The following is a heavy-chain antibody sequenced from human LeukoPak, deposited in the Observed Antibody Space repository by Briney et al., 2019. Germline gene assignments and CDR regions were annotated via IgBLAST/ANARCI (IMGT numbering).Heavy chain of an antibody. CDR3: ARGGYSGYDLLY. Sequence: AASVKVSCKASGYTFTSYGISWVRQAPGQGLEWMGWISAYNGNTNYAQKFQGRVTMTRDTSISTAYMELSRLRSDDTAVYYCARGGYSGYDLLYWGQGTLVTVSS. J-gene: IGHJ4*02. D-gene: IGHD5-12*01. V-gene: IGHV1-18*01. CDR2: ISAYNGNT. CDR1: GYTFTSYG.